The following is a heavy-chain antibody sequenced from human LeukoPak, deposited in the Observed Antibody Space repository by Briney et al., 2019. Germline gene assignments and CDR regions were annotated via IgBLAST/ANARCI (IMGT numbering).Heavy chain of an antibody. V-gene: IGHV4-34*01. CDR3: ARGSRGWFRSVLDY. D-gene: IGHD2-15*01. CDR2: INHSGST. CDR1: GGSFSGYY. Sequence: SETLSLTCAVYGGSFSGYYWSWIRQPPGKGLEWIGEINHSGSTNYNPSLKSRVTISVDTSKNQFSLKLSSVTAADTAAYYCARGSRGWFRSVLDYWGQGTLVTVSS. J-gene: IGHJ4*02.